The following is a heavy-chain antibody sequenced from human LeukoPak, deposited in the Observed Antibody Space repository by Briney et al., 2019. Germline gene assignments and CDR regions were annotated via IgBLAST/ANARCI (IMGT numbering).Heavy chain of an antibody. D-gene: IGHD2-2*01. CDR3: AKAPGRYCSSTSCYADY. CDR1: GFTFSSYW. CDR2: INSDGSST. V-gene: IGHV3-74*01. Sequence: GGSLRLSCATSGFTFSSYWMHWVRQAPGKGLVWVSRINSDGSSTSYADSVKGRFTISRDNAKNTLYLQMNSLRAEDTAVYYCAKAPGRYCSSTSCYADYWGQGTLVTASS. J-gene: IGHJ4*02.